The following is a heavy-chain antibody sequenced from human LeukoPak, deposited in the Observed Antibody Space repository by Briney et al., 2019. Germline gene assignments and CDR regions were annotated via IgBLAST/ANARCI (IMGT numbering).Heavy chain of an antibody. D-gene: IGHD4-17*01. Sequence: TGGSLRLSCAASGFTFSSYSMNWVRQAPGKGLEWVSSISSSISYIYYADSVKGRFTISRDNAKNSLYLQMNSLRAKDTAVYYCARDFYGDYALDYWGQGTLVTVSS. CDR3: ARDFYGDYALDY. CDR2: ISSSISYI. CDR1: GFTFSSYS. J-gene: IGHJ4*02. V-gene: IGHV3-21*01.